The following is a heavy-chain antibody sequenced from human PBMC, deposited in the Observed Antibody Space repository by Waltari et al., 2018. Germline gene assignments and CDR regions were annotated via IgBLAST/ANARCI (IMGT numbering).Heavy chain of an antibody. V-gene: IGHV3-30*02. D-gene: IGHD3-3*01. J-gene: IGHJ6*03. CDR1: GFTFSSYG. CDR3: AKRAYRDFWSAYYRWDDYYYYMDV. CDR2: IRYDGSNK. Sequence: QVQLVESGGGVVRPGGSLRLSCDSSGFTFSSYGMHWVRQAPGKGLEWVAFIRYDGSNKYYADSVKGRFTISRDNSKNTLYLQMNSLRGEDTAVYYCAKRAYRDFWSAYYRWDDYYYYMDVWGKGTTVTVSS.